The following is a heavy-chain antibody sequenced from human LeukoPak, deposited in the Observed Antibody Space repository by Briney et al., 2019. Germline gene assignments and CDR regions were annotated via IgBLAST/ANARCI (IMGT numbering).Heavy chain of an antibody. J-gene: IGHJ4*02. CDR3: AREGHSGDYFDY. D-gene: IGHD2-21*01. Sequence: AGGSLRLSCVVSGFTFSSYWMSWVRQAPGKGLEWVANIKRYGGEKYYVDSVKGRFTISRDNAKKSLYLQMDSLRAEDTAVYYCAREGHSGDYFDYWGQGTLVTVSS. CDR2: IKRYGGEK. CDR1: GFTFSSYW. V-gene: IGHV3-7*05.